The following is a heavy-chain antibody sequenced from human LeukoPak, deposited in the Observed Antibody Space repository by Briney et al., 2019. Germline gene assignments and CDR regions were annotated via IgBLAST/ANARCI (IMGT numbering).Heavy chain of an antibody. CDR2: ISSGPTYI. J-gene: IGHJ4*02. D-gene: IGHD5-12*01. CDR1: GLTFSRYG. CDR3: ARGPSGYHNT. V-gene: IGHV3-21*01. Sequence: GGSLRLSCVDSGLTFSRYGMNWVRQAPGKGLEWVSSISSGPTYIYYAHSGKGRFTVSRDNSKNTLYLQMNSLRAEDTAVYYCARGPSGYHNTGGQGTLVTVSS.